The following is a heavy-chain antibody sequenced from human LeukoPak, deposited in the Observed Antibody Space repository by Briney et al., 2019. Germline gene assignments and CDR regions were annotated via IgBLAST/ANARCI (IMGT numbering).Heavy chain of an antibody. CDR2: ISGSGGST. CDR3: AKGGGDYDILTGYDNCNWFDP. J-gene: IGHJ5*02. Sequence: GGSLRLSCAASGFTFSSYAMSWVRQAPGKGLEWVSAISGSGGSTYYADSVKGRFTISRDNSKNTLYLQMNSLRAEDTAVYYCAKGGGDYDILTGYDNCNWFDPWGQGTLVTVSS. V-gene: IGHV3-23*01. CDR1: GFTFSSYA. D-gene: IGHD3-9*01.